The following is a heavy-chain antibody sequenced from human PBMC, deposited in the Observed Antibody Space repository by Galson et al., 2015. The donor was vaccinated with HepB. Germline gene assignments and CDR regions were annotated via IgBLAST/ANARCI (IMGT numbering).Heavy chain of an antibody. Sequence: SVKVSCKASGYTFTSYGISWVRQAPGQGLEWMGWISAYNGNTNYAQKLQGRVTMTTDTSTSTAYMELRSLRSDDAAVYYCARWGAYCSGGSCYSGDYFDYWGQGTLVTVSS. CDR1: GYTFTSYG. V-gene: IGHV1-18*04. D-gene: IGHD2-15*01. CDR2: ISAYNGNT. J-gene: IGHJ4*02. CDR3: ARWGAYCSGGSCYSGDYFDY.